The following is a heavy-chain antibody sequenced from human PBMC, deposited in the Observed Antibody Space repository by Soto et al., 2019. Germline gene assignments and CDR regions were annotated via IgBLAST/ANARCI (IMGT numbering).Heavy chain of an antibody. CDR1: GYTFTSYD. CDR3: AGSIHYGSGSYHNYYYYYYMDV. V-gene: IGHV1-8*01. CDR2: MNPNSGNT. D-gene: IGHD3-10*01. J-gene: IGHJ6*03. Sequence: ASVKVSCKASGYTFTSYDINWVRQATGQGLEWMGWMNPNSGNTGYAQKFQGRVTMTRNTSISTAYMGLSSLRSEDTAVYYCAGSIHYGSGSYHNYYYYYYMDVWGKGTTVTVSS.